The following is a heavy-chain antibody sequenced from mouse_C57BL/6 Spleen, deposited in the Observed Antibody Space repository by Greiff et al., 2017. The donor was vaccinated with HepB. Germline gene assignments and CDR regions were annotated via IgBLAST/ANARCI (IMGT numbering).Heavy chain of an antibody. CDR1: GYAFSSSW. J-gene: IGHJ2*01. CDR2: IYPGDGDT. Sequence: QVQLQQSGPELVKPGASVKISCKASGYAFSSSWMNWVKQRPGKGLEWIGRIYPGDGDTNYNGKFKGKATLTADKSSSTAYMQLSSLTAEDSAVYCCAREDITTVVDFDYWGQGTTLTVSS. D-gene: IGHD1-1*01. CDR3: AREDITTVVDFDY. V-gene: IGHV1-82*01.